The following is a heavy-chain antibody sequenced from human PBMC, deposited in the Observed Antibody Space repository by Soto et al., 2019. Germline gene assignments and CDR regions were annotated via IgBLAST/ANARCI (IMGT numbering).Heavy chain of an antibody. CDR3: ARGRVENSSPEYYFDY. CDR2: IYHSGST. Sequence: QVQLQESGPGLVKPSGTLSLTCAVSGGSISSSNWWSWVRQPPGKGLEWIGEIYHSGSTNYNPSLKSRVTISVDTSKNQFSLKLSSVTAADTAVYYCARGRVENSSPEYYFDYWGQGTLVTVSS. D-gene: IGHD6-13*01. V-gene: IGHV4-4*02. CDR1: GGSISSSNW. J-gene: IGHJ4*02.